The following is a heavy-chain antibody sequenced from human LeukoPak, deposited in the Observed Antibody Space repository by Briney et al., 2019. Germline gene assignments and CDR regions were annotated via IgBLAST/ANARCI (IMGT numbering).Heavy chain of an antibody. D-gene: IGHD3-3*01. V-gene: IGHV4-38-2*02. J-gene: IGHJ4*02. CDR1: GYSISSGYY. CDR2: IYHSGST. CDR3: ARRTTIFGVVTKYYFDY. Sequence: PSETLSLTCTVSGYSISSGYYWGWIRQPPGKELEWIGSIYHSGSTYYNPSLKSRVTISVDTSKNLFSLKLSSVTAADTAVYYCARRTTIFGVVTKYYFDYWGQGTLVTVSS.